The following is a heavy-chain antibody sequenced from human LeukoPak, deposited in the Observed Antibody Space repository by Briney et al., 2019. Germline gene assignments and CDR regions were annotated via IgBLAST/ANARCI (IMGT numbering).Heavy chain of an antibody. J-gene: IGHJ4*02. CDR2: IYYSGST. CDR3: ARDGATGVLDH. Sequence: SQTLSLTCSVSGASMRGAGYSWFWIRQFPGKGPEWIGYIYYSGSTAYNPSPKSRVAISLDTSENQFSLNLTSVTAADTAVYFCARDGATGVLDHWGLGTLVTVSS. CDR1: GASMRGAGYS. V-gene: IGHV4-31*03. D-gene: IGHD4/OR15-4a*01.